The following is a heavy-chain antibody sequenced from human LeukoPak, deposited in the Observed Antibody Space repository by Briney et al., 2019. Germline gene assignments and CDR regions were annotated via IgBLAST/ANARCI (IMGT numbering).Heavy chain of an antibody. D-gene: IGHD6-19*01. V-gene: IGHV3-7*01. CDR3: AREAEQWLTTGIDY. CDR2: IKQDRSEK. Sequence: GGSLRLSCAASGFTFTNYWMSWVRQAPGKGLELVANIKQDRSEKYYVDSVKGRFTISRDNAKNSLYLQMNSLRAEDTAVYYCAREAEQWLTTGIDYWGQGTLVTVSS. CDR1: GFTFTNYW. J-gene: IGHJ4*02.